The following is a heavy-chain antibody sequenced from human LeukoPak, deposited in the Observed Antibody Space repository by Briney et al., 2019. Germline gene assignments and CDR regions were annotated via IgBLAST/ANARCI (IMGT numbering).Heavy chain of an antibody. D-gene: IGHD3-22*01. J-gene: IGHJ4*02. V-gene: IGHV3-23*01. CDR1: GFTFSSYA. CDR3: AKGLPYDSSGYAPMGAFDY. CDR2: ISGSGGST. Sequence: PGGSLRLSCAASGFTFSSYAMCWVRQAPGKGLEWVSAISGSGGSTYYADSVKGRFTISRDNSKNTLYLQMNSLRAEDTAVYYCAKGLPYDSSGYAPMGAFDYWGQGTLVTVSS.